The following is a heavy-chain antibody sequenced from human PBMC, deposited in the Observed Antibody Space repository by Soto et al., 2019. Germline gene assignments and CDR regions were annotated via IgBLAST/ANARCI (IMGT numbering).Heavy chain of an antibody. CDR3: ARVSYYYDSSGYYMRAFDL. Sequence: SETLSLTCTVSGGSMDNHYWSWIRQPPEKGLEWIGYIYYSGNTDYNPSLKSRVSISVDTSRNQFSLKLSSVTAADTAIYYCARVSYYYDSSGYYMRAFDLWGQGTLVTVSS. D-gene: IGHD3-22*01. J-gene: IGHJ3*01. V-gene: IGHV4-59*11. CDR2: IYYSGNT. CDR1: GGSMDNHY.